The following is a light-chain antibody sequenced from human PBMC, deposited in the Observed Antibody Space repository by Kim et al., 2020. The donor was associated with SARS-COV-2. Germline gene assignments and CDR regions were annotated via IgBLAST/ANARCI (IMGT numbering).Light chain of an antibody. CDR1: KLGDKY. V-gene: IGLV3-1*01. J-gene: IGLJ2*01. CDR3: QAWDSSTACVV. Sequence: SYELTQPPSVSVSPGQTASITCSGDKLGDKYACWYQQKPGQSPVLVISQDSKRPSGIPERFSGSNSGNTATLTISGTQAMDEADYYCQAWDSSTACVVFG. CDR2: QDS.